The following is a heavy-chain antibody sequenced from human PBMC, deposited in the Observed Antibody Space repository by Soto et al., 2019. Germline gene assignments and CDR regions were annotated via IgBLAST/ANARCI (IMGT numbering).Heavy chain of an antibody. D-gene: IGHD5-12*01. CDR3: ARDGSGYDLGGRGSPVYYYYGMDV. Sequence: SETLSLTCAVYGLSFSASYWSWIRQPPGKGLEWVGEINHSGSTNYTPSLNSRVTLSVDASNNQFSQKLSSVTAAHTAVYYCARDGSGYDLGGRGSPVYYYYGMDVWGQGTTVTVSS. CDR1: GLSFSASY. V-gene: IGHV4-34*01. J-gene: IGHJ6*02. CDR2: INHSGST.